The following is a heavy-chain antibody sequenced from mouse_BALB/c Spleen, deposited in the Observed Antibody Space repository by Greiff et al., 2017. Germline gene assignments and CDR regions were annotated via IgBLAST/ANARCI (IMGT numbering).Heavy chain of an antibody. J-gene: IGHJ3*01. CDR1: GFTFSSYA. CDR2: ISSGGSYT. V-gene: IGHV5-9-1*01. CDR3: ASHYDYDAAWFAY. D-gene: IGHD2-4*01. Sequence: EVMLVESGGGLVKPGGSLKLSCAASGFTFSSYAMSWVRQTPEKRLEWVATISSGGSYTYYPDSVKGRFTISRDNAKNTLYLQMCSLRSEDTAMYYCASHYDYDAAWFAYWGQGTLVTVSA.